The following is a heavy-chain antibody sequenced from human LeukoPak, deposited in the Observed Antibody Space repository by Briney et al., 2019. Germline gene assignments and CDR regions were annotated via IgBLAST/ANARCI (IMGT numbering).Heavy chain of an antibody. D-gene: IGHD3/OR15-3a*01. CDR3: ARGGRYYFDY. CDR1: RGSISSRNW. V-gene: IGHV4-4*02. Sequence: PSETLSLTCAVSRGSISSRNWWSWVRQPPGKGREGSGEIYHSGSTNYNPSLKSRVTISMDMSKNQFSLELTSVTAADTAEYYCARGGRYYFDYWGQGILVSVSS. J-gene: IGHJ4*02. CDR2: IYHSGST.